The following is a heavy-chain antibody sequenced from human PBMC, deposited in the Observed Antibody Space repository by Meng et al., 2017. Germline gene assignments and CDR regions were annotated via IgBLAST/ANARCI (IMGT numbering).Heavy chain of an antibody. V-gene: IGHV4-4*02. CDR3: TTAYYYGSGRLYFEY. D-gene: IGHD3-10*01. CDR1: RGSIRGSAW. Sequence: DSGPARVMPSGTVALTGDVSRGSIRGSAWGSWVRQSPGKGLEWIGEIYQTGSTNYNPSLKSRAIISVDPSNNQFSLELTSLTAADTAVYYCTTAYYYGSGRLYFEYWGQGTLVTVSS. CDR2: IYQTGST. J-gene: IGHJ4*02.